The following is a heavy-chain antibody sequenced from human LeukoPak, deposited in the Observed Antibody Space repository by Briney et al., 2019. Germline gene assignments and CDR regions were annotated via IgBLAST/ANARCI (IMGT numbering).Heavy chain of an antibody. Sequence: SLRLSCAAXXFTFDDYAMHWVRQAPGKGLEWVSGISWNSGNIAYADSVKGRFTISRDNAKNSLYLQMNSLRGEDTALYYCAKDRHDYGDYGLSSAFDIWGQGTMVTVSS. J-gene: IGHJ3*02. CDR1: XFTFDDYA. CDR2: ISWNSGNI. V-gene: IGHV3-9*01. D-gene: IGHD4-17*01. CDR3: AKDRHDYGDYGLSSAFDI.